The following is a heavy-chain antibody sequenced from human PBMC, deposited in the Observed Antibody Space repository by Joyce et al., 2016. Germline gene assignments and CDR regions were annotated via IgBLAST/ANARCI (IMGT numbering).Heavy chain of an antibody. CDR1: GGSISSAHW. Sequence: QVQLQESGPGLVKPSGTLSLTCAVSGGSISSAHWWSWVRQPPGKGLEWIGEIYLGGTTTYNPALKSRVTRSVDKSKNQLSLKMNSVTTADTAVYYCARNGAYSQDSWGQGTLVTVSS. CDR2: IYLGGTT. J-gene: IGHJ5*01. D-gene: IGHD5-12*01. CDR3: ARNGAYSQDS. V-gene: IGHV4-4*02.